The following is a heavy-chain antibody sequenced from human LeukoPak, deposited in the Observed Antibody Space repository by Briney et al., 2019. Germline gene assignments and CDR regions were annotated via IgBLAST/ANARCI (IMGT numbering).Heavy chain of an antibody. D-gene: IGHD1-26*01. CDR1: GGSISSYY. J-gene: IGHJ4*02. V-gene: IGHV4-59*01. Sequence: SETLSLTCTVSGGSISSYYWSWIRQPPGKGLEWIGYTHYSGSTSYNPSLKSRVTISVDTSKNQFSLKLTSVTAADTAVHYCARGYSGSYGRFDYWGQGTLVTVSS. CDR2: THYSGST. CDR3: ARGYSGSYGRFDY.